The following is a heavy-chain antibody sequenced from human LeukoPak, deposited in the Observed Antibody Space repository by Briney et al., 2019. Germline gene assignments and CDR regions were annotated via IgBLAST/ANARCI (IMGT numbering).Heavy chain of an antibody. CDR1: GXTFSNYG. V-gene: IGHV3-30*18. D-gene: IGHD2-2*01. Sequence: PGRSLRLSCAGAGXTFSNYGMHWVRQAPGKGLEWLAVISYEGRTMYYADSVKGRFTISRDNSRNTLFLQMNSLSPDDTAVYYCAKEGTAQISTWYDNWGQGTLVTVSS. CDR3: AKEGTAQISTWYDN. CDR2: ISYEGRTM. J-gene: IGHJ4*02.